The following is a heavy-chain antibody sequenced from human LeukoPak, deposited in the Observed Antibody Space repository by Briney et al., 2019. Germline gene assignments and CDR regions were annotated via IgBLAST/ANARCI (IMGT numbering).Heavy chain of an antibody. CDR3: ARSSTSLNKFGMDV. CDR1: GFIFSSYW. J-gene: IGHJ6*02. D-gene: IGHD2-2*01. Sequence: PGGSLRLSCEASGFIFSSYWMTWVRQAPGRGLEWVANIKPDGSEKYNVDSVKGRFTISRDNAKDSLYLQMNSLSAEDTAVYYCARSSTSLNKFGMDVWGQGTTVTVSS. CDR2: IKPDGSEK. V-gene: IGHV3-7*01.